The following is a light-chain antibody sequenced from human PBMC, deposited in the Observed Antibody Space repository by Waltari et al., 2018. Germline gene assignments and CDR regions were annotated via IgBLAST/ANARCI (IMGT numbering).Light chain of an antibody. Sequence: EIVMTQSPATLSVSPGERATLSCRASQSVSSNLALYQQKPGQAPRHLIYGASTRATGIPARFSGSGSGTEFTLTISSLQSEDFAVYYCQQYNNWPYTFGQGTKLEIK. CDR2: GAS. J-gene: IGKJ2*01. CDR1: QSVSSN. V-gene: IGKV3-15*01. CDR3: QQYNNWPYT.